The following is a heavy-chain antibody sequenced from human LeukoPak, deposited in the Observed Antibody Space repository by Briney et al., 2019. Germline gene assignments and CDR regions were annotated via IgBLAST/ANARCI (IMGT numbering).Heavy chain of an antibody. Sequence: SQTLSLTCTVSGGSISSYYWSWIRQPPGKGLGWIGYIYYSGSTNYNPSLKSRVTISVDTSKNQFSLKLSSVTAADTAVYYCARGVPDFDYWGQGTLVTVSS. CDR1: GGSISSYY. CDR3: ARGVPDFDY. J-gene: IGHJ4*02. V-gene: IGHV4-59*01. CDR2: IYYSGST. D-gene: IGHD2-8*01.